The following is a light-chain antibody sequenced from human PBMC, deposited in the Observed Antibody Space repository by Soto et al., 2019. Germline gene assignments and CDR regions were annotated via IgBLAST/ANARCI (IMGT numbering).Light chain of an antibody. J-gene: IGLJ1*01. CDR2: EVS. Sequence: QSALTQPASVSGSPGQSITISCTGTSSNVGSYKLVSWYQQHPGKAPKLMIYEVSNRPSGVSNRFSGSKSGNTASLTISGLQAEDEADYYCSSYTSSSSDVFGTGTKVTVL. V-gene: IGLV2-14*02. CDR1: SSNVGSYKL. CDR3: SSYTSSSSDV.